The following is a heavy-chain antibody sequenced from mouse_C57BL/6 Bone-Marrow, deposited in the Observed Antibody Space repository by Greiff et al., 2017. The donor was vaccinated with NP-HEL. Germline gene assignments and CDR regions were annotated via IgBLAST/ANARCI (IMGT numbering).Heavy chain of an antibody. J-gene: IGHJ4*01. CDR2: IDPEDGDT. CDR1: GFNIKDYY. Sequence: EVKLQESGAELVRPGASVKLSCTASGFNIKDYYMHWVKQRPEQGLEWIGRIDPEDGDTEYAPKFQGKATMTADTSSNTAYLQLSSLTSEDTAVYYCTDYYDYGEGDAMDYWGQGTSVTVSA. V-gene: IGHV14-1*01. CDR3: TDYYDYGEGDAMDY. D-gene: IGHD2-4*01.